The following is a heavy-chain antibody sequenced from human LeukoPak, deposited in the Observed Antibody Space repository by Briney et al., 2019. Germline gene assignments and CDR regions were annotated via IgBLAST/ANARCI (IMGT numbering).Heavy chain of an antibody. Sequence: GGSLRLSCAASVFTFSNYGMHWVRQAPGKGLEWVAFIRYDGSSEYYAESVKGRFSVSRDNYKNTMYLQMNSLRAEDTAVYYCARPIGYSYGWSRDYYYYMDVWGKGTTVTISS. CDR2: IRYDGSSE. D-gene: IGHD5-18*01. V-gene: IGHV3-30*02. J-gene: IGHJ6*03. CDR1: VFTFSNYG. CDR3: ARPIGYSYGWSRDYYYYMDV.